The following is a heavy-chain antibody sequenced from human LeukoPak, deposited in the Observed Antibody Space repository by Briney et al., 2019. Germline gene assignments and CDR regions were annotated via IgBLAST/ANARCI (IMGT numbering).Heavy chain of an antibody. D-gene: IGHD6-13*01. CDR2: IYYSGST. CDR1: GGSISSSSYY. J-gene: IGHJ4*02. Sequence: SETLSLTCTVSGGSISSSSYYWGWIRQPPGKGLEWLGSIYYSGSTYDNPSLKSRVTISVDTSKKQLSLKLSSVTAADTAVYYCARTGYSSSWHYWGQGTLVIVSS. CDR3: ARTGYSSSWHY. V-gene: IGHV4-39*01.